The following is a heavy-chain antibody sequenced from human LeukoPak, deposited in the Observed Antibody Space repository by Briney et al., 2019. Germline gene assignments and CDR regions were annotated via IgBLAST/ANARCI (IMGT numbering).Heavy chain of an antibody. CDR3: AGEEVVVAATRRGDYFDY. J-gene: IGHJ4*02. Sequence: GGSLRLSCAASGFTFSSYEMNWVRQAPGKGLEWVSYISSSGSTIYYADYVKGRFTISRDNAKNSMYLQINSLRAEDTAVYYCAGEEVVVAATRRGDYFDYWGQGTLVTVSS. D-gene: IGHD2-15*01. CDR2: ISSSGSTI. V-gene: IGHV3-48*03. CDR1: GFTFSSYE.